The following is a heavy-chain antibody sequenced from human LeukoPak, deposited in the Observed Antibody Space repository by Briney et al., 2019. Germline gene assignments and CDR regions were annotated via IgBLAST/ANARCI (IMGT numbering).Heavy chain of an antibody. CDR3: DSGYSGYDLRRHYFDY. V-gene: IGHV4-30-2*01. CDR1: GGSISSGGYS. J-gene: IGHJ4*02. Sequence: SETLSLTCAVSGGSISSGGYSWSWIRQPPGKGLEWIGYIYHSGSTYYNPSLKSRVTISVDRSKNQFSLKLSSVTAADTAVYYCDSGYSGYDLRRHYFDYWGQGTLVTVSS. D-gene: IGHD5-12*01. CDR2: IYHSGST.